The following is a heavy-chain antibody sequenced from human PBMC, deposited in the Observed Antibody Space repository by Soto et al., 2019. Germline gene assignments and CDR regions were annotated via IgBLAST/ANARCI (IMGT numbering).Heavy chain of an antibody. CDR3: ARVMAYEQQLVPFDY. CDR1: GYTFIGYY. CDR2: VNPHTGGT. Sequence: GASVKVSCKTSGYTFIGYYLNWVRQAPGQGLEWMGWVNPHTGGTHYAQKFDGRVTMTRDTSTYTAYMELSGLKFDDTATYFCARVMAYEQQLVPFDYWGQGTLVTVSS. J-gene: IGHJ4*02. D-gene: IGHD6-13*01. V-gene: IGHV1-2*02.